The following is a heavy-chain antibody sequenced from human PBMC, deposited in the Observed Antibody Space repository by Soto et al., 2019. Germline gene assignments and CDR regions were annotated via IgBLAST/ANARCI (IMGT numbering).Heavy chain of an antibody. CDR2: IWYDGSNK. D-gene: IGHD1-26*01. J-gene: IGHJ5*02. CDR3: ARTDSGNYLGWFDP. CDR1: GFTFSSYG. V-gene: IGHV3-33*01. Sequence: QVQLVESGGGVVQPGRSLRLSCAASGFTFSSYGMLWVRQAPGKGLEWVAVIWYDGSNKYYADSVKGRFTISRDNSKNTLYLQMNSLRAEDTAVYYCARTDSGNYLGWFDPWGKGTLVTVSS.